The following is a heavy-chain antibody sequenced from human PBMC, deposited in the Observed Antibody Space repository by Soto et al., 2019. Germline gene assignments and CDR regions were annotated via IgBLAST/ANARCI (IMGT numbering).Heavy chain of an antibody. D-gene: IGHD2-2*01. CDR3: ARGLTIVVVPAAIEGDAFDI. J-gene: IGHJ3*02. CDR2: INPSGGST. Sequence: GASVKVSCKASGYTFTSYYMHWVRQAPGQGLEWMGIINPSGGSTSYAQKFQGRVTMTRDTSTSTVHMELSSLRSEDTAVYYCARGLTIVVVPAAIEGDAFDIWGQGTMVTVSS. V-gene: IGHV1-46*03. CDR1: GYTFTSYY.